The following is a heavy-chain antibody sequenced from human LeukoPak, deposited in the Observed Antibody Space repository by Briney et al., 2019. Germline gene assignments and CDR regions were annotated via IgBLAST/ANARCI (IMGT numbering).Heavy chain of an antibody. V-gene: IGHV3-48*01. J-gene: IGHJ6*02. CDR2: ISSNSRDT. CDR1: GFSFSTYS. Sequence: GGSLRLSCAASGFSFSTYSMNWVRQAPGKGLEWLSYISSNSRDTFYADSVKGRFTISRDNSKNTLYLQMNSLRAEDTAVYYCAKDPWIAAVPKGMDVWGQGTTVTVSS. D-gene: IGHD6-13*01. CDR3: AKDPWIAAVPKGMDV.